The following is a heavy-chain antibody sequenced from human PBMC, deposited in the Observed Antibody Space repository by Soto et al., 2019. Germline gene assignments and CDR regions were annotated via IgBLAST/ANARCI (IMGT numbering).Heavy chain of an antibody. CDR1: GFTFSSYA. V-gene: IGHV3-23*01. CDR3: AKDWVYCSGGSCPRPFDY. Sequence: EVQLLESGGGLVQPGGSLRLSCAASGFTFSSYAMTWVRQAAGKGLEWVSTISGNGATTHYADSVRGRFTISRDNSKNTLCLQMNSLRAEDTAVYYCAKDWVYCSGGSCPRPFDYWGQGTLVTVSS. D-gene: IGHD2-15*01. J-gene: IGHJ4*02. CDR2: ISGNGATT.